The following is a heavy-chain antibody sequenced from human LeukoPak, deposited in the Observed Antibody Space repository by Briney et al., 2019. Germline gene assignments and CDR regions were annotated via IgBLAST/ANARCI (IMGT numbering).Heavy chain of an antibody. J-gene: IGHJ6*03. CDR2: IYYSGST. CDR1: GGSISSSSYY. Sequence: SETLSLTCTVSGGSISSSSYYWGWIRQPPGKGLEWIGSIYYSGSTYYNPSLKSRVTISVDTSKNQFSLKLSSVTAADTAVYYCARGLCSGGSCYLYYYYYYMDVWGKGTTVTVSS. D-gene: IGHD2-15*01. V-gene: IGHV4-39*07. CDR3: ARGLCSGGSCYLYYYYYYMDV.